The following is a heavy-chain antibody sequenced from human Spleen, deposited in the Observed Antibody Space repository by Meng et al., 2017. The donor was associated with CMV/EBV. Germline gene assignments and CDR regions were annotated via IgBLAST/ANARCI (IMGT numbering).Heavy chain of an antibody. V-gene: IGHV3-21*01. J-gene: IGHJ5*02. D-gene: IGHD2-2*01. CDR1: GFTFSSYS. CDR3: ARGREVVVVVPAAIGWFDP. Sequence: GESLKISCAASGFTFSSYSMNWVRQAPGKGLEWVSSISSSSSYIYYADSVKGRFTISRDNAKNPLYLQMNSLRAEDTAVYYCARGREVVVVVPAAIGWFDPWGQGTLVTVSS. CDR2: ISSSSSYI.